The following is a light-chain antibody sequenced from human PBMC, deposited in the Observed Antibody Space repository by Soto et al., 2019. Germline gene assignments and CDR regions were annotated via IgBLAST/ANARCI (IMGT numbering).Light chain of an antibody. V-gene: IGLV2-18*02. CDR2: EVS. CDR1: SSDVGSYNR. Sequence: QSALTQPPSVSGSPGQSVTISCTGTSSDVGSYNRVSWYQQPPGTAPKLMIYEVSNRPSGVPDRFSGSKSGNTASLTISGLQAEDEADYYCSSYTSSSTYVFGTGTTLTVL. J-gene: IGLJ1*01. CDR3: SSYTSSSTYV.